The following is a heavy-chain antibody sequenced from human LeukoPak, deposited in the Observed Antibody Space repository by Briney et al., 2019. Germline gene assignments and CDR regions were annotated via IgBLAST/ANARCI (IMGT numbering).Heavy chain of an antibody. V-gene: IGHV4-59*08. CDR2: IYYSGST. J-gene: IGHJ4*02. D-gene: IGHD5-24*01. CDR3: AICNGYNSVVWDY. CDR1: GGSISSYY. Sequence: SETLSLTCTVSGGSISSYYWSWIRQPPGKGLEWIGYIYYSGSTNYNPSLKSRVTISVDTSKNQFSLKLSSVTAADTAVYYCAICNGYNSVVWDYWGQGTLVTVSS.